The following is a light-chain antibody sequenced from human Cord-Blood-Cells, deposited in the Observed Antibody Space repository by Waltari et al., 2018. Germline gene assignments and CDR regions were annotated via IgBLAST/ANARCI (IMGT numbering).Light chain of an antibody. CDR1: NIGSKS. CDR2: YDS. J-gene: IGLJ1*01. CDR3: QVWDSSSDHYV. V-gene: IGLV3-21*04. Sequence: SYVLTQPPSVSVAPGKTARITCGGNNIGSKSVHWYQQKPGQAPVLVIYYDSDRPSWIPERFSGSNSGNTATLPISRVEAGDEADYYCQVWDSSSDHYVFGTGTKVTVL.